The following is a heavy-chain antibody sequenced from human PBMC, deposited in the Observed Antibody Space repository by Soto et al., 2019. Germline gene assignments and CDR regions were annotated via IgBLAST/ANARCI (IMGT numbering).Heavy chain of an antibody. CDR1: GFTFSSYS. CDR3: ARDVLSIAAPMTVGRYYYYGMDV. V-gene: IGHV3-48*02. CDR2: ISSSSSTI. D-gene: IGHD6-6*01. Sequence: GGSLRLSCAASGFTFSSYSMNWVRQAPGKGLEWVSYISSSSSTIYYADSVKGRFTISRDNAKNSLYLQRNSLRDEDTAVYYCARDVLSIAAPMTVGRYYYYGMDVWGQGTTVTVSS. J-gene: IGHJ6*02.